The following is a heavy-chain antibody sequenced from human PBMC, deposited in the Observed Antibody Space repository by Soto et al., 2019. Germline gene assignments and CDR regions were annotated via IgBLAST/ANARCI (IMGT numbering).Heavy chain of an antibody. D-gene: IGHD3-9*01. CDR2: IIPIFGTA. V-gene: IGHV1-69*13. J-gene: IGHJ4*02. CDR1: GRTFSSYA. Sequence: GASVKVSCKASGRTFSSYAISWVRQAPGQGLEWMGGIIPIFGTANYAQKFQGRVTITADESTSTAYMELSSLRSEDTAVYYCARVTHYDILTGYYIPHFDYWGQGTLVTVSS. CDR3: ARVTHYDILTGYYIPHFDY.